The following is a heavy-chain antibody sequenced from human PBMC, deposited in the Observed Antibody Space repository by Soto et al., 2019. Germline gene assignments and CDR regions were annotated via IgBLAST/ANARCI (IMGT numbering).Heavy chain of an antibody. D-gene: IGHD1-26*01. CDR3: AKDGSHNFDD. J-gene: IGHJ4*02. CDR1: GFSFSSHA. CDR2: MSYDGSNE. V-gene: IGHV3-30*04. Sequence: GGSLRLSCAVSGFSFSSHALHWVRQAPGKGLEWVALMSYDGSNEYYADSVKGRFTISRDNSKNTLYLQMNSLRAEDTAVYYCAKDGSHNFDDWGQGSLVTGSS.